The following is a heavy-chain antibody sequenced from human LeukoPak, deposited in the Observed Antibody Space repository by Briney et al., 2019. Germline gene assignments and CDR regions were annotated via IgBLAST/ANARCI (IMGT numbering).Heavy chain of an antibody. J-gene: IGHJ4*02. CDR2: IYSGGST. D-gene: IGHD4-17*01. V-gene: IGHV3-53*01. Sequence: GGSLRLSCAASGFTVSSNYMSWVRQAPGKGLEWVSVIYSGGSTYYADSVKGRFTISRDNSKNTLYLQMNSLRAEDTAVYYCTSRTTVKTYDYWGQGTLVTVSS. CDR3: TSRTTVKTYDY. CDR1: GFTVSSNY.